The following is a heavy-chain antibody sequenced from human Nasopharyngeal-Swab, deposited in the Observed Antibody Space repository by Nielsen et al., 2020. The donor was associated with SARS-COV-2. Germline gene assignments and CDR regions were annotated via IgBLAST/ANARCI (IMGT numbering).Heavy chain of an antibody. D-gene: IGHD6-13*01. V-gene: IGHV3-33*01. CDR2: IWYDGSNK. Sequence: GESLKISCAASGFTFSSYGMHWVRQAPGKGLEWVAVIWYDGSNKYYADSVKGRFTISRDNAKKTLFLQMNSLRGEDTAVYYCARGWGSSWLYHYAMDVWGQGTTVTVSS. CDR3: ARGWGSSWLYHYAMDV. J-gene: IGHJ6*02. CDR1: GFTFSSYG.